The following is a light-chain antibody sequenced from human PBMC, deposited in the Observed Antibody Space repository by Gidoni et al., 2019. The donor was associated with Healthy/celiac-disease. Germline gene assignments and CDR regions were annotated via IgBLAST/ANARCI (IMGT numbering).Light chain of an antibody. CDR3: QQFGSSRGFT. Sequence: EIVLTQSPGTLSLSPGERATLSCRASQSVSSSYLAWYQQKPGQAPRHLIYGASSRATGIPDRFSGSGSGTDFTLTISRLEPEDLAVYYCQQFGSSRGFTFGPGTKVDIK. V-gene: IGKV3-20*01. CDR2: GAS. J-gene: IGKJ3*01. CDR1: QSVSSSY.